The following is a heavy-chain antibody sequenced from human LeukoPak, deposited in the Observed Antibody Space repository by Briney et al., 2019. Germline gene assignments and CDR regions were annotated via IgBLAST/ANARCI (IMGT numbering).Heavy chain of an antibody. J-gene: IGHJ3*02. CDR2: IIPIFGTA. Sequence: ASVKVSCKASGGTFSSYAISWVRQAPGQGLEWMGGIIPIFGTANYAQKFQGRVTITADESTSTAYMELSSLRSEDTAVYYCARDVVVVAAPSGAFDIWGPGTMVTVSS. V-gene: IGHV1-69*01. CDR3: ARDVVVVAAPSGAFDI. CDR1: GGTFSSYA. D-gene: IGHD2-15*01.